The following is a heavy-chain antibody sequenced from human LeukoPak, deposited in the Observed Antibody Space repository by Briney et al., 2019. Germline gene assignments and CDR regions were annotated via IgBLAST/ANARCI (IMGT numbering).Heavy chain of an antibody. D-gene: IGHD6-19*01. V-gene: IGHV1-24*01. CDR1: GYILTELS. Sequence: ASVKVSCKVSGYILTELSMHWVRQAPGKELEWMGGFDPEDGETIYAQKFQGRVTMTEDTSTDTAYMELSSLRSEDTAVYYCATPSPVAGNAFDIWGQGTMVTVSS. J-gene: IGHJ3*02. CDR2: FDPEDGET. CDR3: ATPSPVAGNAFDI.